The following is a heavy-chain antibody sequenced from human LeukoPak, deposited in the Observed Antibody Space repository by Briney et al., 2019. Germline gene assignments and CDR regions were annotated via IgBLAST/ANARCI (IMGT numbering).Heavy chain of an antibody. CDR2: IWYDGSNK. CDR3: ARDYMGTNRLAGDY. CDR1: GFTFNSYA. Sequence: GGTLRLSCAASGFTFNSYAFHWVRQAPGKGLEGVALIWYDGSNKYYADYVKGRFTISRDNSKDTVYLKMNSLRAEDTDMYYCARDYMGTNRLAGDYWGQGTLVTVSS. V-gene: IGHV3-33*01. D-gene: IGHD1-7*01. J-gene: IGHJ4*02.